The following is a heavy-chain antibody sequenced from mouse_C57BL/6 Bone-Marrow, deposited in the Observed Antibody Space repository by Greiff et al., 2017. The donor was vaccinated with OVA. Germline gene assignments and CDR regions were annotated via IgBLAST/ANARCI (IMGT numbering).Heavy chain of an antibody. CDR3: ACKPHISGFPYYYAMDY. J-gene: IGHJ4*01. Sequence: QVQLQQPGAELVKPGASVKLSCKASGYTFTSYGMQWVKQRPGQGLEWIGEIVPSDSDTNYNQKFKGKATLTVDTSSGTAYMQLSSLTSEDSEVSYCACKPHISGFPYYYAMDYSGTGASVTVAS. CDR2: IVPSDSDT. D-gene: IGHD3-2*02. CDR1: GYTFTSYG. V-gene: IGHV1-50*01.